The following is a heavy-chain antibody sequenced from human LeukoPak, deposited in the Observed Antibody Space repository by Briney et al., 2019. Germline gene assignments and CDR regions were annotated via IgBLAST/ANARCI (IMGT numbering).Heavy chain of an antibody. CDR3: VLGGLYVVVTVEKYYYGMDV. J-gene: IGHJ6*04. CDR2: ISSSGNTK. Sequence: GGSLRLSCAASEFTFSNYEMKWVRQAPGKGLEWVAYISSSGNTKYYAGSVRGRFTISRDNAKNSLYLQMNSLRAEDTAVYYCVLGGLYVVVTVEKYYYGMDVWGKGTTVTVSS. CDR1: EFTFSNYE. D-gene: IGHD2-21*02. V-gene: IGHV3-48*03.